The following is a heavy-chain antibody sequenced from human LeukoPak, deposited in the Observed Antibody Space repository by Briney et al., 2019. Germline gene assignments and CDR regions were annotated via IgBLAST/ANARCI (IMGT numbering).Heavy chain of an antibody. CDR2: INHSAST. V-gene: IGHV4-34*01. CDR3: ARGESTAAVNFDY. D-gene: IGHD6-13*01. Sequence: SETLSLTCAVYGGSFSGYYWSWIRQPPRKGLYWIGEINHSASTNYNPSLKSRVTISVDTSKDQFSLKLSSVTAANTAVYYCARGESTAAVNFDYWGQGTLVTVSS. CDR1: GGSFSGYY. J-gene: IGHJ4*02.